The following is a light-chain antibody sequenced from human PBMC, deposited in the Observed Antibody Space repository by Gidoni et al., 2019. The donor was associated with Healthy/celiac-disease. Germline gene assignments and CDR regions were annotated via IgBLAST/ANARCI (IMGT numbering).Light chain of an antibody. Sequence: EIVMTQSPATLSVSPGERATLSCRASQSVSSNLAWYRQKPGQAPRLLIYGASTRATGIPARFSGSGSGTEFTLTISSLQSEAFAVYYCQQYNTWPTTFGQGTKLEIK. V-gene: IGKV3-15*01. CDR3: QQYNTWPTT. J-gene: IGKJ2*01. CDR1: QSVSSN. CDR2: GAS.